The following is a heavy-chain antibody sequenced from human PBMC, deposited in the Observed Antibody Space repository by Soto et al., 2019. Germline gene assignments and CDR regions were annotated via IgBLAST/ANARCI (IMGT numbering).Heavy chain of an antibody. CDR2: IIPIFGTA. J-gene: IGHJ6*02. CDR3: ARDGSSGWFPQHERAYGMDV. Sequence: SVKVSCKASGGTFSSYAISWVRQAPGQGLKWMGGIIPIFGTANYAQKFQGRVTITADESTSTAYMELSSLRSEDTAVYYCARDGSSGWFPQHERAYGMDVWGQGTTVTVSS. D-gene: IGHD6-19*01. CDR1: GGTFSSYA. V-gene: IGHV1-69*13.